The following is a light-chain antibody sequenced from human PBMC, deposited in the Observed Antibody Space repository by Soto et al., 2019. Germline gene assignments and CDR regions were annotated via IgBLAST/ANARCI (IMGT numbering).Light chain of an antibody. V-gene: IGLV1-44*01. CDR3: EAWDVTLTAVV. Sequence: QSVLTQPPSASGTPGQRVTISCSGSSSNIGSNTVNWYQQLPGTAPKLLIYSNNQRPSGVPDRFSGSKSGTSASLAISGLQSEEVADYYCEAWDVTLTAVVFGGGTEVTVL. CDR1: SSNIGSNT. J-gene: IGLJ2*01. CDR2: SNN.